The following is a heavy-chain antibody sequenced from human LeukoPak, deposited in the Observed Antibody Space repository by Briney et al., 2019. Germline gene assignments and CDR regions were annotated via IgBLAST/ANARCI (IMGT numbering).Heavy chain of an antibody. J-gene: IGHJ4*02. Sequence: GGSLRLSCAASGFTFSSYSMNWVRQAPGKGLEWVSSISSSSSYIYYADSVKGRFTISRDNAKNSLYLQMNSLRAEDTAVYYCARGNPQYYDFWSGTFDYWGQGTLVTVSS. CDR1: GFTFSSYS. CDR3: ARGNPQYYDFWSGTFDY. D-gene: IGHD3-3*01. V-gene: IGHV3-21*01. CDR2: ISSSSSYI.